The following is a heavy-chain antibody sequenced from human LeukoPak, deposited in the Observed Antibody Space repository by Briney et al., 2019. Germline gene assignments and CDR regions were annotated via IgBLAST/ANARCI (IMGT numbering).Heavy chain of an antibody. CDR2: IYQSGST. CDR3: ARVTGYIVEDYFDY. D-gene: IGHD3-22*01. CDR1: GGSLSSSNW. J-gene: IGHJ4*02. Sequence: SETLSLTCAVSGGSLSSSNWWSWIRQPPGKGLEWVGEIYQSGSTSYNPSLNSRVTISVDKSKNQFSLRLSSVTAADTAVYYCARVTGYIVEDYFDYWGQGTLVTVSS. V-gene: IGHV4-4*02.